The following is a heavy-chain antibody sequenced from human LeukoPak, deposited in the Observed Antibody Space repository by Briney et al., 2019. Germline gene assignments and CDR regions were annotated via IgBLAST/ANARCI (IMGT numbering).Heavy chain of an antibody. D-gene: IGHD5-24*01. J-gene: IGHJ4*02. CDR3: ARDGEMATIYFDY. CDR1: GGTFSSYA. V-gene: IGHV1-69*04. Sequence: SVKVSCKASGGTFSSYALSWARQAPGQGLEWMGTIIPIVGIANYAQKFQGRVTITADKSTSTAYMELSSLRSEDTAVYYCARDGEMATIYFDYWGQGTLVTVSS. CDR2: IIPIVGIA.